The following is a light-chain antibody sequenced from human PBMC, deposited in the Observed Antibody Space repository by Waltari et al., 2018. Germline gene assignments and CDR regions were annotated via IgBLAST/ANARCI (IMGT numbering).Light chain of an antibody. CDR3: CSYAGSSTFE. J-gene: IGLJ3*02. CDR1: RSDVGGYNY. Sequence: QSALTQPASVSGSPGQSITISCTGTRSDVGGYNYVSWYQQHPGKAPNRMIYDVSKRPSGVSNRFSGSKSGNTASLTISGLQAEDEADYYCCSYAGSSTFEFGGGTKLTVL. CDR2: DVS. V-gene: IGLV2-23*02.